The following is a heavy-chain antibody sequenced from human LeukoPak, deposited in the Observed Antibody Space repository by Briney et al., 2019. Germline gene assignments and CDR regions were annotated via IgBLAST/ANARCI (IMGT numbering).Heavy chain of an antibody. J-gene: IGHJ4*02. CDR3: AREDPLVAARGLDF. Sequence: SETLSLTCTVSGGSISSYYWSWIRQPPGKGLESIGYIYYSGSTNYNPSLKSRLTMSMDTSKNQFSLRLNSVSAADTAVYFCAREDPLVAARGLDFWGQGTLVTVSS. V-gene: IGHV4-59*12. CDR2: IYYSGST. D-gene: IGHD2-15*01. CDR1: GGSISSYY.